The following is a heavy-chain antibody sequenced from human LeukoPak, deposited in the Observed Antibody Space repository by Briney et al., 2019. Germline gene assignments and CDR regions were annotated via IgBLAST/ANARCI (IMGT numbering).Heavy chain of an antibody. Sequence: GGSLRLSCAASGFTFSSYSMNWVRQAPGKGLEWVSSISSSSSYIYYADSVKGRFTISRDNAKNSLYLQMNSLRAEDTAVYYCARAKAEYQLLYASYFGYWGQGTLVTVSS. CDR3: ARAKAEYQLLYASYFGY. D-gene: IGHD2-2*02. J-gene: IGHJ4*02. CDR2: ISSSSSYI. V-gene: IGHV3-21*01. CDR1: GFTFSSYS.